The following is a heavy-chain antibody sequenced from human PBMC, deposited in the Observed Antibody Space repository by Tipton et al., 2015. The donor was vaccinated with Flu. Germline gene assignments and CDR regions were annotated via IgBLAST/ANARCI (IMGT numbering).Heavy chain of an antibody. CDR1: GYTFTSNW. J-gene: IGHJ3*02. CDR2: IFAGDSDV. Sequence: QLVQSGAELKKTGESLKISCQGSGYTFTSNWIGWVRQTPGKGLEWMGIIFAGDSDVRYSPSFQGQVTISADKSINTAYLQWSSLKASDTAMYYCARVEYYDSTGQSPSKPFDMWGQGTMVTVSS. D-gene: IGHD3-3*01. V-gene: IGHV5-51*03. CDR3: ARVEYYDSTGQSPSKPFDM.